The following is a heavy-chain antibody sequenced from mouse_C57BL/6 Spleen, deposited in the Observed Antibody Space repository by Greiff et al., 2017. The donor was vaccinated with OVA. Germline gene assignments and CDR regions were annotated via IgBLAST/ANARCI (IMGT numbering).Heavy chain of an antibody. CDR2: IYPGDGDT. D-gene: IGHD1-1*01. Sequence: QVQLKESGPELVKPGASVKISCKASGYAFSSSWMNWVKQRPGKGLEWIGRIYPGDGDTNYNGKFKGKATLTADKSSSTAYMQLSSLTSEDSAVYICARRRNYDAWFAYWGQGTLVTVSA. J-gene: IGHJ3*01. CDR3: ARRRNYDAWFAY. V-gene: IGHV1-82*01. CDR1: GYAFSSSW.